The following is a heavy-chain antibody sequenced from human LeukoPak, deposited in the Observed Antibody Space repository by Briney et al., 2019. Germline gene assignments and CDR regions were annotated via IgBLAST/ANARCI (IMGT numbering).Heavy chain of an antibody. D-gene: IGHD3-16*01. V-gene: IGHV1-69*05. CDR1: GGTFSNYA. CDR2: IIPIFRTA. CDR3: ARGGRAPRYYYYMDV. Sequence: SVKVSCKASGGTFSNYAISWVRQAPGQGLEWMGRIIPIFRTANYAQKFQGRVTITTDESTSTVYMELSSLRSEDTAVYYCARGGRAPRYYYYMDVWGKGTTVTVSS. J-gene: IGHJ6*03.